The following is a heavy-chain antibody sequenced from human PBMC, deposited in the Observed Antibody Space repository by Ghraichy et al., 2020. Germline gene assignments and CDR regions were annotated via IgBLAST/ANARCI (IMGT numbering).Heavy chain of an antibody. J-gene: IGHJ4*02. CDR1: GGSISSSSYY. CDR3: ARKGYSYGYYFDY. D-gene: IGHD5-18*01. Sequence: SQTLSLTCTVSGGSISSSSYYWGWIRQPPGKGLEWIGSIYYSGSTYYNPSLKSRVTISVDTSKNQFSLKLSSVTAADTAVYYCARKGYSYGYYFDYWGQGTLVTVSS. V-gene: IGHV4-39*01. CDR2: IYYSGST.